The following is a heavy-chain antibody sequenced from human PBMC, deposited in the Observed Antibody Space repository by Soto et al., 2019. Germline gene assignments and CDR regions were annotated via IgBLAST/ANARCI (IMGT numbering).Heavy chain of an antibody. CDR2: IYFRGNT. V-gene: IGHV4-39*01. CDR1: GDTINRDKYY. CDR3: ARLEGLATISYYFDF. D-gene: IGHD3-9*01. Sequence: SDTLSLTCSVSGDTINRDKYYSSWIRQPPGKGLELIGSIYFRGNTYYTPSRQTRVTISLDKSKSQFSLQLTSVTAADSAVYFCARLEGLATISYYFDFWGQGALVTVSS. J-gene: IGHJ4*02.